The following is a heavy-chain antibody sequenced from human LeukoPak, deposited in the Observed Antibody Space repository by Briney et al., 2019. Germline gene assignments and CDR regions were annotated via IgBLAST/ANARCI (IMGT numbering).Heavy chain of an antibody. J-gene: IGHJ4*02. CDR3: ARQGERWLQLRAFDY. CDR2: IIPIFGTA. D-gene: IGHD5-24*01. Sequence: SVKVSCKASGGTFSSYAISWVRQAPGQGLEWMGGIIPIFGTANYAQKFQGRVTITTDESTSKAYMELSSLRSEDTAVYYCARQGERWLQLRAFDYWGQGTLVTVSS. CDR1: GGTFSSYA. V-gene: IGHV1-69*05.